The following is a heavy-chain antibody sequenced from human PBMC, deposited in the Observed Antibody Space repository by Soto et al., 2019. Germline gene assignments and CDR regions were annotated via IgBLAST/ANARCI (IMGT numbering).Heavy chain of an antibody. D-gene: IGHD2-8*02. Sequence: QVPLVQSGAEVKKPGSSVKVSCKASGGTFSRYTISWVRQAPGQGLEWMGRIIPILDIPNYAQNFQGRVTITADKYTSTAYMELSSLRSDDTAVYYCASHFTGVLVLGASPPGGDNYGWDVWGQGTTVTVSS. CDR3: ASHFTGVLVLGASPPGGDNYGWDV. CDR1: GGTFSRYT. J-gene: IGHJ6*02. CDR2: IIPILDIP. V-gene: IGHV1-69*02.